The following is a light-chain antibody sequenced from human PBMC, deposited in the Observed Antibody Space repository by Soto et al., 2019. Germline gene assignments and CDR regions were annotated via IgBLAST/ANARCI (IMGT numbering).Light chain of an antibody. CDR1: QNVNIN. J-gene: IGKJ4*01. V-gene: IGKV3D-15*01. CDR2: GAS. Sequence: EIVMTQSPVTLSVSPGERVTLSCRASQNVNINLAWYQQRPGQAPRVLIYGASNRASGIPDRFSGSGSGTDFTLTISCLEPDDFALYYCQQYKDWPPLTFGGGTRVEIK. CDR3: QQYKDWPPLT.